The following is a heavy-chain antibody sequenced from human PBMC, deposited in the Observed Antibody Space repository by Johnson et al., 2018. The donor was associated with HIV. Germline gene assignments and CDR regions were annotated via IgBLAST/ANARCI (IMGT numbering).Heavy chain of an antibody. Sequence: QVQLVESGGGVVQPGRSLRLSCAASGFTFSSYAMHWVRQAPGKGLEWVANIKQDGSEKNYLDSVMGRFTISRDNSKNTLYLQMHSLRAEDTAVYYCAKNRNYGDSDGFDMWGKGTMVTVSS. CDR3: AKNRNYGDSDGFDM. D-gene: IGHD4-17*01. J-gene: IGHJ3*02. CDR1: GFTFSSYA. CDR2: IKQDGSEK. V-gene: IGHV3-30*18.